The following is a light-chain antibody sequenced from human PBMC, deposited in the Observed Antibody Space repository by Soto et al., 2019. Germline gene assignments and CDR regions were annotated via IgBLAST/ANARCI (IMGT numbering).Light chain of an antibody. J-gene: IGLJ1*01. CDR2: EVN. Sequence: QSALTQPPSASGSPGQSVTISCTGTSSDVGGYKYVSWYQQHPGKAPKLMIFEVNKRPSGVPDRFSGSNSGNTASLTVSGLQAEDEADYYCSAYAGINNIGVFGTGTKLTVL. CDR3: SAYAGINNIGV. CDR1: SSDVGGYKY. V-gene: IGLV2-8*01.